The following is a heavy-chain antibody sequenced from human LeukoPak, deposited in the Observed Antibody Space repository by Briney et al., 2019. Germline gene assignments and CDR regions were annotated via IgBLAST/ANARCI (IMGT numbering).Heavy chain of an antibody. CDR2: IYYSGST. CDR3: ARGPVSRYGMDV. V-gene: IGHV4-59*01. Sequence: PSQSLSLTCTVSGGSSSSYYWSWIRQPPGKGLEWIGYIYYSGSTNYNPSLKSRVTISVDTSKNQFSLKLSSVTAADTGVYYCARGPVSRYGMDVWGQGTTVTVSS. D-gene: IGHD1-14*01. J-gene: IGHJ6*02. CDR1: GGSSSSYY.